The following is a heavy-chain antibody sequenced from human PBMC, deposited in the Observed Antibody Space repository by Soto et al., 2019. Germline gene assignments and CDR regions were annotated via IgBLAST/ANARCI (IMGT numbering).Heavy chain of an antibody. Sequence: QVQLVQSGAEVKKPGSSVKVSCKASGGTFSSYAISWVRQAPGQGLEWMGGIIPIFGTANYAQKFRGRVTMTAHECTSTAYMELSSLRSEDTAVYYCARESRYCSGGSCYFLPGIDYWGQGTLVTVSS. CDR1: GGTFSSYA. V-gene: IGHV1-69*12. D-gene: IGHD2-15*01. J-gene: IGHJ4*02. CDR2: IIPIFGTA. CDR3: ARESRYCSGGSCYFLPGIDY.